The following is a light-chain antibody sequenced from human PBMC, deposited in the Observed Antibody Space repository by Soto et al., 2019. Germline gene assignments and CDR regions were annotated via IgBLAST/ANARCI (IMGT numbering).Light chain of an antibody. Sequence: QSALTQPPSASGSPGQSVTISCTGTSSDVGKYDYVSWFQHHPGKAPKLMIYAVSNRPSGVSTSYSGSKSGNKDCLTISGLQAEDEAIYFCRSSTTTNTLVIFGGGNKVTDL. J-gene: IGLJ2*01. V-gene: IGLV2-14*01. CDR3: RSSTTTNTLVI. CDR1: SSDVGKYDY. CDR2: AVS.